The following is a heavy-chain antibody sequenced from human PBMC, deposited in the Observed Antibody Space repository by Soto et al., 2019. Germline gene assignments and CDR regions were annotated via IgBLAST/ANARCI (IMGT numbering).Heavy chain of an antibody. CDR2: ISWNSGSI. CDR3: AKDLGYCSSTSCSYYGMDV. CDR1: GFTFDDYA. D-gene: IGHD2-2*01. J-gene: IGHJ6*02. V-gene: IGHV3-9*01. Sequence: EVQLVESGGGLVQPGRSLRLSCAASGFTFDDYAMHWVRQAPGKGLEWVSGISWNSGSIGYADSVKGRFTISRDNAKNSLYLQMNSLRAEDTALYYCAKDLGYCSSTSCSYYGMDVWGQGNTVTVSS.